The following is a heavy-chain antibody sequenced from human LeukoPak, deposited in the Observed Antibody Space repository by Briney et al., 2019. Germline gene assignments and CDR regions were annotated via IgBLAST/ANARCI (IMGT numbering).Heavy chain of an antibody. CDR1: GYSFTSYW. V-gene: IGHV5-51*01. CDR2: IYPGDSDT. CDR3: ARDRTPYDILTGYYTVGVDY. D-gene: IGHD3-9*01. J-gene: IGHJ4*02. Sequence: GESLKISCKGSGYSFTSYWIGWVRQMPGKGLEWMGIIYPGDSDTRYSPSFQGQVTISADKSISTAYLQWSSLKASDTAMYYCARDRTPYDILTGYYTVGVDYWGQGTLVTVSS.